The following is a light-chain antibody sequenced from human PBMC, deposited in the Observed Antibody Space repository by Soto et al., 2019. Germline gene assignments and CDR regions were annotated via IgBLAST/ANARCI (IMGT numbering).Light chain of an antibody. Sequence: QSVLTQPPSASGSPGQSVTISCTGTSSDVGGCNSVSWYQQHPGKAPKLMIYAVSKRPSGVPDRFSGSKSGNTASLTVSGLQAEDEADYYCQSYDSSLSGWAFGTGTKVTVL. J-gene: IGLJ1*01. V-gene: IGLV2-8*01. CDR3: QSYDSSLSGWA. CDR2: AVS. CDR1: SSDVGGCNS.